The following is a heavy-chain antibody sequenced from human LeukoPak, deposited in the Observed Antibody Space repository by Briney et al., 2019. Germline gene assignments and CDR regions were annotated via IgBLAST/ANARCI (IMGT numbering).Heavy chain of an antibody. V-gene: IGHV3-23*01. CDR2: IRGSASNT. Sequence: GGSLRLSCAASGFTFSSHAMSWVRQAPGKGLEWVSTIRGSASNTYYADSVKGRFTISRDNSKNTLYLQMNSLRAEDTAVYYCAKQEGDLFDPWGQGTLVTVSS. J-gene: IGHJ5*02. CDR3: AKQEGDLFDP. CDR1: GFTFSSHA. D-gene: IGHD1-26*01.